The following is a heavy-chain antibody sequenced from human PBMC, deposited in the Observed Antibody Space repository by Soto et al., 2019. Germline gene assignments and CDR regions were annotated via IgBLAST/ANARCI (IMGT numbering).Heavy chain of an antibody. CDR3: APMGV. CDR2: IGGSDNRT. Sequence: EVQLLESGGGLVQPGGSLRLSCAASGFTFSSYAMSWVRQAPGKGLEWVSAIGGSDNRTYYADSVKGRFTISRDNSKNTLYLHMSSLRADDTAVYYCAPMGVWGQGTTVTVSS. J-gene: IGHJ6*02. CDR1: GFTFSSYA. V-gene: IGHV3-23*01.